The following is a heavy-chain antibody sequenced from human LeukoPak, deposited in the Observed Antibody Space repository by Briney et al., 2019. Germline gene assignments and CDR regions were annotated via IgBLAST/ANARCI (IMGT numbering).Heavy chain of an antibody. D-gene: IGHD2-15*01. Sequence: SDTQSLLCSLWVDPLSSYHESGTPHSPGKAVVCLGYIYYRGHTNYNPSLKSRVTISVDTAKNQFSLKLSSVTAADTAVYYCARGYCSGGSCYLGALWHPSNWFDPWGQGTLVTVSS. V-gene: IGHV4-59*13. J-gene: IGHJ5*02. CDR2: IYYRGHT. CDR3: ARGYCSGGSCYLGALWHPSNWFDP. CDR1: VDPLSSYH.